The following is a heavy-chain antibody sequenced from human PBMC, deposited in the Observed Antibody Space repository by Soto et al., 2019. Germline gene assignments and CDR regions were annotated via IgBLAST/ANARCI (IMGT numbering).Heavy chain of an antibody. D-gene: IGHD6-13*01. CDR2: IYYSGST. CDR1: GGSISSYD. J-gene: IGHJ4*02. CDR3: ASRHSSPYFDY. Sequence: PSETLSLTCTVAGGSISSYDWSWIRQPPGKGLEWIGYIYYSGSTNYNPSLKSRVTISVDTSKNQFSLKLSSVTAADTAVYYCASRHSSPYFDYWGLGTLVTVSS. V-gene: IGHV4-59*08.